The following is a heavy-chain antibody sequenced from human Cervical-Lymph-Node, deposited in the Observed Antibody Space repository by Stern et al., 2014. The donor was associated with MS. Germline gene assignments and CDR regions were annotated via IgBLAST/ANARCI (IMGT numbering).Heavy chain of an antibody. Sequence: QVQLVQSGTEVKKPGASVKVSCKGSGYDLTGYYIHWVRQAPGQGLEWIGWINPDSGSTNYAQAFKGRVTMTSDTSSGTAFMELRSLRSDDTAMFFCARDSAFGVTPGTHPLDIWAQGTMVIVSS. D-gene: IGHD3-10*01. CDR2: INPDSGST. J-gene: IGHJ3*02. CDR1: GYDLTGYY. V-gene: IGHV1-2*02. CDR3: ARDSAFGVTPGTHPLDI.